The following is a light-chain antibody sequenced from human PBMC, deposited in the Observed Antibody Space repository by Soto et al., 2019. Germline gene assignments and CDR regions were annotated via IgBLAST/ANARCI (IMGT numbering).Light chain of an antibody. CDR2: RND. V-gene: IGLV1-47*01. Sequence: QSVLTQPPSASGTPGQRVTISCSGSSSNIGSNYVYWYQQLPGTAPKLLIYRNDQRPSGVPDRFSGSKSGTSASLAISGLRSEDEGAYYCAAWDDSLSGVVFGGGTKLTVL. CDR1: SSNIGSNY. J-gene: IGLJ2*01. CDR3: AAWDDSLSGVV.